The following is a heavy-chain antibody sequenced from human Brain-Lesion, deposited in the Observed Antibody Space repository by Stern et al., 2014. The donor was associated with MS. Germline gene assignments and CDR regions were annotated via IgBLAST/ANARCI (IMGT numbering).Heavy chain of an antibody. J-gene: IGHJ4*02. CDR2: IYSSGST. V-gene: IGHV4-61*02. CDR1: GGSISSGSFY. D-gene: IGHD5-18*01. Sequence: QVQLQESGPGLVKPSQTLSLTCIVSGGSISSGSFYWNWIRQPAGKGLEWIGRIYSSGSTNYNPYLKSRVTISGDTSKNQFSLKMFSMPAADTAVYYCARETGGYTYGDTDFFDYWGQGALVTVSS. CDR3: ARETGGYTYGDTDFFDY.